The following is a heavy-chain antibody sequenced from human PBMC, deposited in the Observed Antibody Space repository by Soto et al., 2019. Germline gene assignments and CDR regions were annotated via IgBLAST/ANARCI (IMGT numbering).Heavy chain of an antibody. J-gene: IGHJ4*02. CDR3: TRDRSGANVQY. V-gene: IGHV1-2*02. CDR1: GATFSGNF. D-gene: IGHD3-10*01. Sequence: QVQLVQSGAEVREPGASVKVSCKPSGATFSGNFFHWVRQAPGQGLEWMGWINPDNGDTNYAQKFQDRVTMTRDTSISTAYMDLSRLRSDDTAVYFCTRDRSGANVQYWGQGTLVTASS. CDR2: INPDNGDT.